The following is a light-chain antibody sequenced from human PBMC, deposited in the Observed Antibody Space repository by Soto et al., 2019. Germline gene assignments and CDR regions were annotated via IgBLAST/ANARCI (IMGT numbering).Light chain of an antibody. V-gene: IGLV1-40*01. CDR1: TSNIGTAYY. CDR2: GDN. Sequence: QSVLTQPPSVSGAPGQRVTISCTGSTSNIGTAYYIHWYQQLPGTAPKLHIYGDNNRPSGVPDRFSVSKSGTSASLAITGLQAEAEADYYCQSYDKNRKILGGGTKLTV. CDR3: QSYDKNRKI. J-gene: IGLJ2*01.